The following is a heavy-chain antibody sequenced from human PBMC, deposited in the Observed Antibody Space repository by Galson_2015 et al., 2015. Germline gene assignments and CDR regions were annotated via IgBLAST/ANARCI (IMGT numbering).Heavy chain of an antibody. D-gene: IGHD3-22*01. CDR1: GFTISSNY. CDR3: ARGSYDSSGRPHIIYYYYYGMDV. V-gene: IGHV3-66*02. Sequence: SLRLSCAASGFTISSNYMSWVRQAPGKGLEWVSVIYSGGSTYYADSVKGRFTISRDNSKNTLYLQMNSLRAEDTAVYYCARGSYDSSGRPHIIYYYYYGMDVWGQGTTVTVSS. CDR2: IYSGGST. J-gene: IGHJ6*02.